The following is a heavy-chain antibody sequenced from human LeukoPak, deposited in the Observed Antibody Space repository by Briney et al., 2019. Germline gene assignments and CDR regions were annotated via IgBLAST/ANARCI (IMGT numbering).Heavy chain of an antibody. V-gene: IGHV1-69*04. J-gene: IGHJ6*02. D-gene: IGHD4-17*01. CDR1: GGTFSSYA. CDR2: IIPILGIA. CDR3: ARVLPYGDYPYYYGMDV. Sequence: GASVKVSCKASGGTFSSYAISWVRQAPGQGLEWMGRIIPILGIANYAQKFQGRVTITADKSTSTAYMELSSLRSEDTAVYYCARVLPYGDYPYYYGMDVWGQGTTVTVSS.